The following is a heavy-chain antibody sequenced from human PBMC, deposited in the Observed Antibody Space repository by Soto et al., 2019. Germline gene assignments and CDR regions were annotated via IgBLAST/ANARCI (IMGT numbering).Heavy chain of an antibody. Sequence: GGSLRLSCAVSGFTSSDHDIHWVRRAPGKGLEWVGHSRNKGNNYNTDYAASVKGRFAISRDDSRNSLYLQMNSLKTEDTAVYYCARAGFAHGSDVWGQGTPVTVSS. D-gene: IGHD3-3*01. V-gene: IGHV3-72*01. CDR3: ARAGFAHGSDV. CDR1: GFTSSDHD. CDR2: SRNKGNNYNT. J-gene: IGHJ6*02.